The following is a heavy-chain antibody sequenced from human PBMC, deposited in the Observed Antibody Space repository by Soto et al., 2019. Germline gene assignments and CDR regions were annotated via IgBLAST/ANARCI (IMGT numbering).Heavy chain of an antibody. CDR3: ATEKIYYDGRPGGMDV. V-gene: IGHV1-24*01. D-gene: IGHD3-22*01. CDR2: FDPEDGET. CDR1: GYTLAELS. J-gene: IGHJ6*02. Sequence: ASVKVSCKVSGYTLAELSMHWVRQAPGKGLEWMGGFDPEDGETIYAQKFQGRVTMTEDTSTDTAYMELSSLRSEDTAVYYCATEKIYYDGRPGGMDVWGQGTTVTVSS.